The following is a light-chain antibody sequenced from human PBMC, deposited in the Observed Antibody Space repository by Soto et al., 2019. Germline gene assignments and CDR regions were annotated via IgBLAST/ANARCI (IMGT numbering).Light chain of an antibody. Sequence: VLTHIIGTLYLSPGERATLSCRASQSVSATYSAWYQQKSGQAPRLLLYGASSRATGIPDRFSGSGSGTEFTLTIDRLEPEDFATYYCQQYGSSPRAFGQGPKVDSK. J-gene: IGKJ1*01. V-gene: IGKV3-20*01. CDR2: GAS. CDR3: QQYGSSPRA. CDR1: QSVSATY.